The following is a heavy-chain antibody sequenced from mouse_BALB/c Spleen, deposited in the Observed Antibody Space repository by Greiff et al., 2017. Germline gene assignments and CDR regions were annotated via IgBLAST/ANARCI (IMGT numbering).Heavy chain of an antibody. J-gene: IGHJ3*01. CDR3: ARSYRYDGFAY. D-gene: IGHD2-14*01. CDR2: IWGGGST. Sequence: VQGVESGPGLVAPSQSLSITCTVSGFSLSRYSVHWVRQPPGKGLEWLGMIWGGGSTDYNAAFISRLSISKDNSKSQVFFKMNSLQANDTAIYYCARSYRYDGFAYWGQGTLVTVSA. V-gene: IGHV2-6-4*01. CDR1: GFSLSRYS.